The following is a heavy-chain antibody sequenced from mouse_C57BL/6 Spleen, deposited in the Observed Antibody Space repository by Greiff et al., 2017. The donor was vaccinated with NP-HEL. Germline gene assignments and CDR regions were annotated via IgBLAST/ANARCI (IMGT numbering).Heavy chain of an antibody. CDR3: ARGYYSYYYALDY. V-gene: IGHV1-69*01. Sequence: VKLQQPGAELVMPGASVKLSCKASGYTFTSYWMHWVKQRPGQGLEWIGEIDPSDSYTNYNQKFKGKSTLTVDKSSSTAYMQLSSLTSEDSAVYYCARGYYSYYYALDYWGQGTSVTVSS. CDR1: GYTFTSYW. J-gene: IGHJ4*01. D-gene: IGHD2-12*01. CDR2: IDPSDSYT.